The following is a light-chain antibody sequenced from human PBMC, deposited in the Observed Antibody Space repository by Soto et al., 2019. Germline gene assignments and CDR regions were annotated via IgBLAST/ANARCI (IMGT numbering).Light chain of an antibody. CDR2: DAS. V-gene: IGKV1-5*01. CDR1: QSISSW. Sequence: DIQMPQSPSPLPASVGDRVTIACRASQSISSWLAWYQQKPGKAPKLLIYDASSLESGFPSRFSGSGSWTEFTLTISTLQPDDFATYYCQQYNSYSGTFGQGTKVEIK. CDR3: QQYNSYSGT. J-gene: IGKJ1*01.